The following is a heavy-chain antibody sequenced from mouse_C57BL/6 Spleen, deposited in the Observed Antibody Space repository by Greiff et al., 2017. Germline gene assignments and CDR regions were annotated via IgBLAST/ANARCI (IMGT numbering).Heavy chain of an antibody. CDR3: ARPFTSYYGSYFDY. J-gene: IGHJ2*01. CDR1: GYTFTGYW. Sequence: VQLQESGAELMKPGASVTLSCTATGYTFTGYWIEWVKQRPGHGLEWIGEILPGSGSTNYNEKFKGKATFTADTSSNTAYMQLSSRTTEDSAIYYCARPFTSYYGSYFDYWGQGTTLTVSS. V-gene: IGHV1-9*01. D-gene: IGHD1-1*01. CDR2: ILPGSGST.